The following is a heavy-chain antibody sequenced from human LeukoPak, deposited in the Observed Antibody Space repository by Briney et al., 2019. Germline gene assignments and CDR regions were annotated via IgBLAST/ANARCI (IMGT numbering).Heavy chain of an antibody. CDR1: GYSFTSYW. V-gene: IGHV5-51*03. Sequence: GESLKISCKGSGYSFTSYWIGWVRQMPGKGLEWMGIIYPGDSDTRYSPSFQGQVAISAAKSISTAYLQWSSLKASDTAMYYCARTYYYDSSGYSTAFDYWGQGTLVTVSS. J-gene: IGHJ4*02. CDR3: ARTYYYDSSGYSTAFDY. CDR2: IYPGDSDT. D-gene: IGHD3-22*01.